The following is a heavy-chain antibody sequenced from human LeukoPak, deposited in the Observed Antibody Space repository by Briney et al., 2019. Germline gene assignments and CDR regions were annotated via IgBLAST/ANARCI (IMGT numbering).Heavy chain of an antibody. Sequence: SETLSLTCTISGASIDSYYWSWIRQPPGKGLEWIGYIYFSGSTNYNPSLKSRVTISVDTSKTQLSLKLSSVTAADTAVYYCARGGGYFNYWGQGTLVTVSS. V-gene: IGHV4-59*01. CDR1: GASIDSYY. CDR3: ARGGGYFNY. J-gene: IGHJ4*02. D-gene: IGHD3-16*01. CDR2: IYFSGST.